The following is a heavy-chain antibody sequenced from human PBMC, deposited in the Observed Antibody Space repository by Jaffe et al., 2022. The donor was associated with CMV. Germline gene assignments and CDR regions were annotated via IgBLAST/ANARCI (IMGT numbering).Heavy chain of an antibody. CDR1: GYSFTSYW. CDR2: IYPGDSDT. Sequence: EVQLVQSGAEVKKPGESLKISCKGSGYSFTSYWIGWVRQMPGKGLEWMGIIYPGDSDTRYSPSFQGQVTISADKSISTAYLQWSSLKASDTAMYYCASYLNYDILTGYAFDIWGQGTMVTVSS. D-gene: IGHD3-9*01. V-gene: IGHV5-51*01. CDR3: ASYLNYDILTGYAFDI. J-gene: IGHJ3*02.